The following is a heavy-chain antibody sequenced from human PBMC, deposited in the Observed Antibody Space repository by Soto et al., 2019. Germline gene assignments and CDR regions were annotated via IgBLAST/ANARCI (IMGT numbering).Heavy chain of an antibody. CDR3: ASLPNWGAGNS. J-gene: IGHJ4*02. Sequence: QLQLQESGPGLVKPSETLSLTCTVSGGSISSSSYYWGWIRQPPGKGLEWIGSIYYSGSTYYNPCRKRRFTIAGDTSKLPSSLHLTSVSSADTAVYYCASLPNWGAGNSWGQATRVTVS. D-gene: IGHD7-27*01. CDR1: GGSISSSSYY. CDR2: IYYSGST. V-gene: IGHV4-39*01.